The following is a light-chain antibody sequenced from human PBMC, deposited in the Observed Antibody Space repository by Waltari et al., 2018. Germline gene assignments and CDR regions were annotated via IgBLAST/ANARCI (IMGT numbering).Light chain of an antibody. CDR1: QGISSY. CDR3: QQYNSYPWT. V-gene: IGKV1-9*01. CDR2: GAS. J-gene: IGKJ1*01. Sequence: DTQLTQSPSFLSASVGDRVTITCRASQGISSYLAWYQQKPGKAPKLLIYGASTLQSGVPSRFSGSGSGTEFTLTISSLQPEDFATYYCQQYNSYPWTFGQGTKVEVK.